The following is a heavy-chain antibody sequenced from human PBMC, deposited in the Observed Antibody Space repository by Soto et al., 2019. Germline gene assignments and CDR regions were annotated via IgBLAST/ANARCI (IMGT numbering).Heavy chain of an antibody. Sequence: QVQLVQSGAEVKKPGSSVKVSCKASGGTFSNYAFSWVRQAPGQGLEWLGGIMPIFGRADYAQKFRGRVTITAAASPTTAHMELSSLRSEDTAVYYCASWLKEAGIGGNYSYGMDVWGQGTTVTVSS. D-gene: IGHD6-19*01. CDR2: IMPIFGRA. CDR1: GGTFSNYA. V-gene: IGHV1-69*12. CDR3: ASWLKEAGIGGNYSYGMDV. J-gene: IGHJ6*02.